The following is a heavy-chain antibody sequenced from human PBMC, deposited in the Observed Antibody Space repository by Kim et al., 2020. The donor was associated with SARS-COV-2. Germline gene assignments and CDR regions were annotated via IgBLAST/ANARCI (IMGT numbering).Heavy chain of an antibody. Sequence: ASVKVSCKASGYTFTSYGISWVRQAPGQGLEWMGWISAYNGNTNYAQKLQGRVTMTTDTSTSTAYMELRSLRSDDTAVYYCARVLIYYGSGSYRLGYWGQGTLVTVSS. D-gene: IGHD3-10*01. CDR3: ARVLIYYGSGSYRLGY. J-gene: IGHJ4*02. CDR2: ISAYNGNT. V-gene: IGHV1-18*01. CDR1: GYTFTSYG.